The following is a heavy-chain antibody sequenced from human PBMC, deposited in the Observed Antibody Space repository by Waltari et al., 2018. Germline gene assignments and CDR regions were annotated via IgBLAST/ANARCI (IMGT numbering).Heavy chain of an antibody. CDR3: ARDVAIALDY. J-gene: IGHJ4*02. V-gene: IGHV4-61*02. CDR1: GGSISSGSYY. CDR2: IYTSGST. Sequence: TVSGGSISSGSYYWSWIRQPAGKGLEWIGRIYTSGSTNYNPSLKSRVTISVDTSKNQFSLKLSSVTAADTAVYYCARDVAIALDYWGQGTLVTVSS. D-gene: IGHD5-12*01.